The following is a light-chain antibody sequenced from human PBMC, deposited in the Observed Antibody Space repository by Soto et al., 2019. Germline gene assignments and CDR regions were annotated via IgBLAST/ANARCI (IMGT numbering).Light chain of an antibody. CDR2: DAS. Sequence: DIQMTQSPSTLSASVGDRVTITCRASQSIGSWLAWYQQKPGKAPKVLIYDASSLESGVPSRFSGSGSGTEFTHTITTLQPDDFATYYCQQYNNYWTFGQGTKVEIK. CDR3: QQYNNYWT. J-gene: IGKJ1*01. V-gene: IGKV1-5*01. CDR1: QSIGSW.